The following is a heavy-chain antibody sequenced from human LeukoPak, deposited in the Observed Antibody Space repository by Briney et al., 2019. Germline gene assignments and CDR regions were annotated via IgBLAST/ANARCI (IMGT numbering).Heavy chain of an antibody. CDR1: GYSFTSYW. CDR2: IYPGDSDT. V-gene: IGHV5-51*01. CDR3: ARVYNWNDGDYYYGMDV. Sequence: GESLKISCKGSGYSFTSYWIGWGRQMPGKGLEWMGIIYPGDSDTRYSPSFQGQVTISADKSISTAYLQWSSLKASDTAMYYCARVYNWNDGDYYYGMDVWGKGTTVTVSS. J-gene: IGHJ6*04. D-gene: IGHD1-1*01.